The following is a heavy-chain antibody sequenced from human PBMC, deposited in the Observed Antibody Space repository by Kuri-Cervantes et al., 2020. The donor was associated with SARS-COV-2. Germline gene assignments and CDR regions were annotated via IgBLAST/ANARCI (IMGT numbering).Heavy chain of an antibody. CDR2: TRNKANSYTT. Sequence: LSLTCTASGFTFSSYAMSWVRQAPGKGLEWVGRTRNKANSYTTEYAASVKGRFTISRDDSKNSLYLQMNSLKTEDTAVYYCARETCSSTSCYYFDYWGQGTLVTVSS. CDR3: ARETCSSTSCYYFDY. CDR1: GFTFSSYA. V-gene: IGHV3-72*01. D-gene: IGHD2-2*01. J-gene: IGHJ4*02.